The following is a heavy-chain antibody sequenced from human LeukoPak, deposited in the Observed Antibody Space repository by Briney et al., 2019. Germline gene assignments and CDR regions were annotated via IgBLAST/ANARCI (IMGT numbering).Heavy chain of an antibody. CDR3: ARDLGAGGWFDP. D-gene: IGHD6-19*01. CDR2: INAAIGNT. J-gene: IGHJ5*02. CDR1: GYNFINYA. V-gene: IGHV1-3*01. Sequence: ASVTVSCTASGYNFINYALHWVRQAPGQGLEWMGWINAAIGNTKYSQRFQDRVTITRDTSASTVYMELSGLRSEDTAVYYCARDLGAGGWFDPWGQGTLVTVSS.